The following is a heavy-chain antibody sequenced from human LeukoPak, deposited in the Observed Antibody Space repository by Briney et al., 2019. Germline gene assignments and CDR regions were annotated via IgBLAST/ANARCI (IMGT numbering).Heavy chain of an antibody. CDR3: AKAYTRSWYAAFDI. J-gene: IGHJ3*02. Sequence: GGSLRLSGAASGFAFTDYAISWVRQAPGKGLEWVSAITDSGGATYYADSVKGRFTISRDNSKNTLYLQMNSLRGDDTAMYYCAKAYTRSWYAAFDIWGQGTMVTISS. CDR1: GFAFTDYA. D-gene: IGHD6-13*01. CDR2: ITDSGGAT. V-gene: IGHV3-23*01.